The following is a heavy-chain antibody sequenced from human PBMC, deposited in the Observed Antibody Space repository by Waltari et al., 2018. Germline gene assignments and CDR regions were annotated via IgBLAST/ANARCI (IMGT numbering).Heavy chain of an antibody. D-gene: IGHD4-17*01. CDR1: GFTFSSYA. V-gene: IGHV3-23*02. J-gene: IGHJ5*02. CDR3: ARLLDYASWFDP. CDR2: ISGSGGST. Sequence: EVQLLESGGGLVQPGGSLRLSCAASGFTFSSYAMSWVRQAPGKGLEWVSAISGSGGSTYYNPSRKSRGTISLDTSKNQFSLKLSSVTAADTAVYYCARLLDYASWFDPWGQGTLVTVSS.